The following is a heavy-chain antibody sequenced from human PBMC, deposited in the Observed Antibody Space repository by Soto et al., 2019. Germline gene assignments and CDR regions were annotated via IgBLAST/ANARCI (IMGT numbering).Heavy chain of an antibody. CDR1: GGSISSYY. J-gene: IGHJ4*02. D-gene: IGHD4-4*01. Sequence: PSETLSLTCTVSGGSISSYYWSWIRQPPGKGLEWIGYIYYSGSTNYNPSLKSRVTISVDTSKNQFSLKLSSVTAADTAVFYCARFDYSNYYFDYWGQGTLVTVSS. CDR2: IYYSGST. CDR3: ARFDYSNYYFDY. V-gene: IGHV4-59*01.